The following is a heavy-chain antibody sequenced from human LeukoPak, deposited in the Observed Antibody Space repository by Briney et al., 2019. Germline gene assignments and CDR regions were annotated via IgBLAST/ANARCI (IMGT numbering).Heavy chain of an antibody. J-gene: IGHJ4*02. CDR2: IYYSGST. V-gene: IGHV4-59*01. Sequence: PSETLSLTCTVSGGSISSYYWSWIRQPPGKGLEWIGYIYYSGSTNYNPSLKSRVTISVDTSKNQFSLKLSSVTAADTAVYYCARTKRGYSGYGFDYWGQGTLVTVSS. CDR3: ARTKRGYSGYGFDY. CDR1: GGSISSYY. D-gene: IGHD5-12*01.